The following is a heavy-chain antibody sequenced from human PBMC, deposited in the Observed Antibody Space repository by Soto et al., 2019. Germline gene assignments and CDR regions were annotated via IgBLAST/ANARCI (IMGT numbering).Heavy chain of an antibody. D-gene: IGHD3-3*01. V-gene: IGHV1-69*06. CDR2: IIPISDTT. J-gene: IGHJ4*02. CDR3: ATISGGIFTY. Sequence: SVKVSCKASGASFSSYSISWLRQAPGQGLEWMGGIIPISDTTRFSQDFQDRVTITADKSTTTAYMELSRLRSEDTAVYYCATISGGIFTYWGQGSLVTVSS. CDR1: GASFSSYS.